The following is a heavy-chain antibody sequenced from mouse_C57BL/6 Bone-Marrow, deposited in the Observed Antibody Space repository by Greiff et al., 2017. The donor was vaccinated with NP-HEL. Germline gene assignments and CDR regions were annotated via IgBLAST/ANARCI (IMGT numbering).Heavy chain of an antibody. Sequence: VPLKQSGAELVKPGASVKLSCTASGFNIKDYYMHWVKQRTEQGLEWIGRIAPEDGETKYAPKFQGKATITADTSSNTAYLQLSSLTSEDTAVYYCARRSTMVTTEAMDYWGQGTSVTVSS. CDR3: ARRSTMVTTEAMDY. J-gene: IGHJ4*01. CDR1: GFNIKDYY. D-gene: IGHD2-2*01. CDR2: IAPEDGET. V-gene: IGHV14-2*01.